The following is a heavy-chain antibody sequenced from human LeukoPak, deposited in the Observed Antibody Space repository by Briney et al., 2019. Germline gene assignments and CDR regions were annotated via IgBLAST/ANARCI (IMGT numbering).Heavy chain of an antibody. D-gene: IGHD2-2*02. V-gene: IGHV3-30*18. Sequence: GGSLRLSCAASGFTFSSYGMHWVRQAPGKGLEWVAVISYDGSNKYYADSVKGRFTISRDNSKNTLYLQMNSLRAEDTAVYYCAKDPRYCSSTSCYTNYFDYWGQGTLVTVPS. J-gene: IGHJ4*02. CDR2: ISYDGSNK. CDR1: GFTFSSYG. CDR3: AKDPRYCSSTSCYTNYFDY.